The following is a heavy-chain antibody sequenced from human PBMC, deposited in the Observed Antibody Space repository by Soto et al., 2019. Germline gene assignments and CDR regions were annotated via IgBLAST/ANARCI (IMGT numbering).Heavy chain of an antibody. D-gene: IGHD3-3*01. CDR2: ISGSGGST. CDR3: AKLPYDFWSGYYVY. J-gene: IGHJ4*02. CDR1: GLTFSSYA. Sequence: PGGSLRLSCAASGLTFSSYAMSWVRQAPGKGLEWVSAISGSGGSTYYADSVKGRFTISRDNSKNALYLQMNSLRAEDTAVYYCAKLPYDFWSGYYVYWGQGTLVTVSS. V-gene: IGHV3-23*01.